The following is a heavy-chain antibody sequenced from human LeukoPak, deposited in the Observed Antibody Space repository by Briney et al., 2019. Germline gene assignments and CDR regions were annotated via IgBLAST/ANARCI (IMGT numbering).Heavy chain of an antibody. CDR2: IRSKAYGGTT. D-gene: IGHD2-15*01. V-gene: IGHV3-49*04. Sequence: PGRSLRLSCTASGFTFGDYAMSWVRQAPGKGLEWVGFIRSKAYGGTTEYAASVKGRFTISRDDSKSIAYLQMNSLKTEDTPVYYCTRLYCSGGSCYFDELPADYWGQGTLVTVSS. CDR1: GFTFGDYA. CDR3: TRLYCSGGSCYFDELPADY. J-gene: IGHJ4*02.